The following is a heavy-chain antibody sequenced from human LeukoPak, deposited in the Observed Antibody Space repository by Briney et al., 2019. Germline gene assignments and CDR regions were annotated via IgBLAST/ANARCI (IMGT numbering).Heavy chain of an antibody. V-gene: IGHV1-18*01. D-gene: IGHD3-10*01. CDR2: ISAYNGNT. Sequence: GASVKVSCKASGYTFTSYGISWVRQAPGQGLEWMGWISAYNGNTNYAQKLQGRVTMTTDTSTSTAYMELRSLRSDDTAVYYCARLDYYGSGSYYNVGNDYWGQGTLVTVSS. CDR1: GYTFTSYG. CDR3: ARLDYYGSGSYYNVGNDY. J-gene: IGHJ4*02.